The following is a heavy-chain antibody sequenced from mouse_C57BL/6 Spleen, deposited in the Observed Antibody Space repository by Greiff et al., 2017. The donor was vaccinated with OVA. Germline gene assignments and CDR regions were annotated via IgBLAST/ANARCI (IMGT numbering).Heavy chain of an antibody. CDR2: ICPGSGST. D-gene: IGHD2-4*01. CDR1: GYTFTSYW. Sequence: QVQLQQPGAELVKPGASVKMSCKASGYTFTSYWITWVKQRPGQGLEWIGDICPGSGSTNYNEKFKSKATLTVDTSSSTAYMQLSRLTSEDSAVYDCERSPLIYYDYDGAMDYWGQGTSVTVSS. J-gene: IGHJ4*01. V-gene: IGHV1-55*01. CDR3: ERSPLIYYDYDGAMDY.